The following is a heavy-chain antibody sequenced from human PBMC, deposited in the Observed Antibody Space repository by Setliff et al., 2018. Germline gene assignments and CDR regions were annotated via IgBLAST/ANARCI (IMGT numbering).Heavy chain of an antibody. CDR3: ARGRRGIVVVVAATPPSYYFDY. V-gene: IGHV4-30-4*08. J-gene: IGHJ4*02. D-gene: IGHD2-15*01. CDR1: GGSISSGDYY. CDR2: IYYSGST. Sequence: TLSLTCTVSGGSISSGDYYWSWIRQPPGKGLEWIGYIYYSGSTYYNPSLKSRVTISVDTSKNQFSLKLSSVTAADTAVYYCARGRRGIVVVVAATPPSYYFDYWGQGTLVTVSS.